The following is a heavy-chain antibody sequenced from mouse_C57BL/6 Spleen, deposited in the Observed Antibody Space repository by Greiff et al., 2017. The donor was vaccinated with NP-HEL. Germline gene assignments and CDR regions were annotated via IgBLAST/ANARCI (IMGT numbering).Heavy chain of an antibody. CDR1: GYTFTSYW. CDR2: IDPSDSYT. Sequence: VQLQQPGAELVRPGTSVKLSCKASGYTFTSYWMHWVKQRPGQGLEWIGVIDPSDSYTNYNQKFKGKATLTVDTSSSTAYMQLSSLTSEDSAVYYCASHSFAYWGQGTLVTVSA. V-gene: IGHV1-59*01. CDR3: ASHSFAY. J-gene: IGHJ3*01.